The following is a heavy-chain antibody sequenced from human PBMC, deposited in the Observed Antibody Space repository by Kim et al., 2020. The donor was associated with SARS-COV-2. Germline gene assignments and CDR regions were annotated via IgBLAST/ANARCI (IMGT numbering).Heavy chain of an antibody. Sequence: SETLSLTCAVYGGSFSGYYWSWIRQPPGKGLEWIGEINHSGSTNYNPSLKSRVTISVYTSKNQFSLKLSSVTAADTAVYYCARESRRSYSIGVDFDYWGQGTLVTVSS. D-gene: IGHD1-26*01. CDR1: GGSFSGYY. CDR2: INHSGST. J-gene: IGHJ4*02. V-gene: IGHV4-34*01. CDR3: ARESRRSYSIGVDFDY.